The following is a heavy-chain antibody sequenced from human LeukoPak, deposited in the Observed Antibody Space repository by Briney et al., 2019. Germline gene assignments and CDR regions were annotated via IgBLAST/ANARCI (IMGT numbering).Heavy chain of an antibody. Sequence: ASVKVSCKASGGTFSSYAISWVRQAPGQGLEWMGGIMPIFGTANYAQKFQGRVTITTDESTSTAYMELSSLRSEDTAVYYCARAGAARLTWDYWGQGTLVTVSS. D-gene: IGHD6-6*01. CDR3: ARAGAARLTWDY. CDR2: IMPIFGTA. V-gene: IGHV1-69*05. CDR1: GGTFSSYA. J-gene: IGHJ4*02.